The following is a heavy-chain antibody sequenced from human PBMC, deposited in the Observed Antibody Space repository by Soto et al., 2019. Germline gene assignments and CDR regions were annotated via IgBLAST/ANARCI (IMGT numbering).Heavy chain of an antibody. J-gene: IGHJ6*02. D-gene: IGHD2-15*01. V-gene: IGHV4-59*01. CDR3: SRAGYCSGGSCYWDYGMDV. CDR1: GGSIRSDY. CDR2: IYYSGST. Sequence: PSETLSLGCTFSGGSIRSDYWSWIRRPPGKGLGWIGYIYYSGSTNYNPSLKSRVTISVDTYKNQFSLKLSSVTAADTAVYYYSRAGYCSGGSCYWDYGMDVWGQRTTVTVSS.